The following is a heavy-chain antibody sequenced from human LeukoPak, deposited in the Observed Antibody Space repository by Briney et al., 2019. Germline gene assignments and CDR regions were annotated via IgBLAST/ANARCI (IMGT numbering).Heavy chain of an antibody. CDR3: GGEQRGYYYGMDV. J-gene: IGHJ6*02. CDR1: GYTFTSYG. V-gene: IGHV1-69*13. Sequence: SVTVTCKASGYTFTSYGISWVRQAHGQGLEWMGGINTIFGTANYAQKFQGRVTITADEYTSTAYMELSSLRSEDAAVYYCGGEQRGYYYGMDVWGQGTTVTVSS. CDR2: INTIFGTA.